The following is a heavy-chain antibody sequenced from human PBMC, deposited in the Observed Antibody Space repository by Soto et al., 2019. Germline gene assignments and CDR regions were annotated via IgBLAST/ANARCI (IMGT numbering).Heavy chain of an antibody. Sequence: GGSLRLSCAASGFTFSSYGMHWVRQAPGKGLEWVAVISYDGSNKYYADSVKGRFTISRDNSKNTLYLQMNSLRAEDTAVYYCAKDGGRRGVINYYYYYMDVWGKGTTVTVS. V-gene: IGHV3-30*18. CDR2: ISYDGSNK. J-gene: IGHJ6*03. D-gene: IGHD3-10*01. CDR1: GFTFSSYG. CDR3: AKDGGRRGVINYYYYYMDV.